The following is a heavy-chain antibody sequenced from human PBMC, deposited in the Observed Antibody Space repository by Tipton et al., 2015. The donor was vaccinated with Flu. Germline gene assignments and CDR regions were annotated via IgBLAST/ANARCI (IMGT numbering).Heavy chain of an antibody. CDR3: ASLSGGPTYDHVWGGYIDS. Sequence: GSLRLSCAASGFTFTNNAMGWVRQAPGEGREWVSAIGSDFNTHYADSVKGRFTIPRDSSKNTLYLQMTGLRAEDTAVYYCASLSGGPTYDHVWGGYIDSGGHVTLVSIPS. CDR1: GFTFTNNA. D-gene: IGHD3-16*01. J-gene: IGHJ5*01. CDR2: IGSDFNT. V-gene: IGHV3-23*01.